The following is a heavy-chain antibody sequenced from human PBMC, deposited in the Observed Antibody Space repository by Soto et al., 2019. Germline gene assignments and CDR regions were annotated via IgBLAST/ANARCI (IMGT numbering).Heavy chain of an antibody. CDR2: ISGDASST. D-gene: IGHD7-27*01. Sequence: EVKVVESGGGLVQPGGSLRLSCAASGFTFSDNWMHWVRQPPGKGPVWVSRISGDASSTSYADSVKGRFTISRDSAKNTVYLQMDSLRVEATAVYYCTRGGTRTTYWGLLDSWGQGTLVTVSS. CDR3: TRGGTRTTYWGLLDS. V-gene: IGHV3-74*01. J-gene: IGHJ4*02. CDR1: GFTFSDNW.